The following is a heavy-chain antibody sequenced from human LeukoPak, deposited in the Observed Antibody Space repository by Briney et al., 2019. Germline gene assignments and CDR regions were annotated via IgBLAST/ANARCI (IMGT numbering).Heavy chain of an antibody. Sequence: GGSLRLSCAASGFTFSDYYMSWIRQAPGKGLQWVSYISSSGSTIYYADSVKGRFTISRDNAKNSLYLQMNSLRAEDTAVYYCARDTSFRGYSGYAKYYFDHWGQGTLVTVCS. CDR1: GFTFSDYY. CDR2: ISSSGSTI. CDR3: ARDTSFRGYSGYAKYYFDH. J-gene: IGHJ4*02. V-gene: IGHV3-11*04. D-gene: IGHD5-12*01.